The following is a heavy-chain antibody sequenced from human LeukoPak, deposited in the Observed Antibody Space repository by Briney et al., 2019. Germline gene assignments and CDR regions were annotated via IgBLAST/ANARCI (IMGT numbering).Heavy chain of an antibody. CDR2: ISSSSSYI. V-gene: IGHV3-21*01. D-gene: IGHD2-15*01. CDR3: AREGGYCSGGSCYVPGYYYYMDV. Sequence: PGGSLRLSCAASGFTFSNYDMNWVRQAPGKGLEWVSSISSSSSYIYHADSVKGRFTISRDNAKNSLYLQMNSLRADDTAVYYCAREGGYCSGGSCYVPGYYYYMDVWGKGTTVTVSS. CDR1: GFTFSNYD. J-gene: IGHJ6*03.